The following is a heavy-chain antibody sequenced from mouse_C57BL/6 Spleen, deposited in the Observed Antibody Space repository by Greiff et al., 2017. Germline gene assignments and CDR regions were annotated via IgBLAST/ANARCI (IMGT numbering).Heavy chain of an antibody. J-gene: IGHJ3*01. CDR2: IDPSDSET. Sequence: QVQLQQPGAELVRPGSSVKLSCKASGYTFTSYWMHWVKQRPIQGLAWIGNIDPSDSETHYNQKFKDKATLTVDKSSSTAYMQLSSLTSEDSAVYYCASGITTVVARGFAYWGQGTLVTVSA. CDR1: GYTFTSYW. CDR3: ASGITTVVARGFAY. D-gene: IGHD1-1*01. V-gene: IGHV1-52*01.